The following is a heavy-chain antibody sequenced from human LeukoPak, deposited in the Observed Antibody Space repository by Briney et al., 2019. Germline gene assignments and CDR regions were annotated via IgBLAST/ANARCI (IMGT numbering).Heavy chain of an antibody. CDR1: GFTLSRSW. CDR3: ARVYQTDY. CDR2: INQDGSEK. J-gene: IGHJ4*02. Sequence: PGGSLRPSCAASGFTLSRSWMSWVRQAPGKGLEWVANINQDGSEKNYVDSVKGRFTISRDNAKNSLYLQMNSLRAVDTAVYYCARVYQTDYWGQETLVTVSS. D-gene: IGHD2-2*01. V-gene: IGHV3-7*05.